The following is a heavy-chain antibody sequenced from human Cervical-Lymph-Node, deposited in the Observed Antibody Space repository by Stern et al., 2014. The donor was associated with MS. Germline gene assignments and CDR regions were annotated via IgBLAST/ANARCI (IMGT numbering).Heavy chain of an antibody. J-gene: IGHJ4*01. CDR1: GGTFSSYA. CDR2: IIPIFGTA. CDR3: ARDPDPYYYDSSGYLDY. V-gene: IGHV1-69*01. D-gene: IGHD3-22*01. Sequence: QMQLVQSGAEVKKPGSSVKVSCKASGGTFSSYAIRWVRQAPGQGLEWMGGIIPIFGTANYAQKFQGRVTITADESASTGYMELSSLRSEDTAVYYCARDPDPYYYDSSGYLDYCGHGTLVTVSS.